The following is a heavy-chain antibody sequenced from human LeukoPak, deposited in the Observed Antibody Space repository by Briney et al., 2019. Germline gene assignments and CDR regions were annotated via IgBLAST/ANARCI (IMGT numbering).Heavy chain of an antibody. V-gene: IGHV4-59*08. Sequence: SETLSLTCTVSGGSISSYYWSWIRQPPGKGLEWIGYIYYSGSTNYNPPLKSRVTISVDTSKNQFSLKLSSVTAADTAVYYCARLLLHIDYWGQGTLVTVSS. CDR1: GGSISSYY. CDR3: ARLLLHIDY. D-gene: IGHD1-26*01. CDR2: IYYSGST. J-gene: IGHJ4*02.